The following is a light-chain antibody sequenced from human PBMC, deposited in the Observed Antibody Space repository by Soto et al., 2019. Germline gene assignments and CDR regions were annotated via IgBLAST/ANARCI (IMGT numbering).Light chain of an antibody. CDR1: QGISSY. Sequence: AIRMTQSPSSLSVSTGDRVTITCRASQGISSYLAWYQQKPGKAPKLLIYAASTLQSGVPSRFSGSGSGTDFTLTISCLQSEDFATYYCQQYYSYSRAFGGGTKVDIK. V-gene: IGKV1-8*01. J-gene: IGKJ4*01. CDR3: QQYYSYSRA. CDR2: AAS.